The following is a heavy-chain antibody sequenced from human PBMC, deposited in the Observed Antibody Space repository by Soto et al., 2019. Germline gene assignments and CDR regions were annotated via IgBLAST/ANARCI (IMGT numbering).Heavy chain of an antibody. V-gene: IGHV1-69*13. CDR2: IIPIFGTA. CDR3: ASGDYYDSSGLGPYGMDV. Sequence: GASVKVSCKASGGTFSSYAISWVRQAPGQGLEWMGGIIPIFGTANYAQKFQGRVTITADESTSTAYMELSSLRSEDTAVYYCASGDYYDSSGLGPYGMDVWGQGTTVTVSS. D-gene: IGHD3-22*01. CDR1: GGTFSSYA. J-gene: IGHJ6*02.